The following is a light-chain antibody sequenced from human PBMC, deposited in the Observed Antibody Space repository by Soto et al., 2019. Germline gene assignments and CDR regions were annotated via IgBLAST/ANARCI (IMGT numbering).Light chain of an antibody. Sequence: QSVLTQPASVSGSPGQSITISCTGTSSDVGGYNYVSWYQQHPGKAPKLMIYEVSHRPSGVSNRFSGSKSGNTASLTISGLQAEDEADYYCSSYTSSSIDYVFGTGTKVTVL. CDR3: SSYTSSSIDYV. CDR2: EVS. CDR1: SSDVGGYNY. V-gene: IGLV2-14*01. J-gene: IGLJ1*01.